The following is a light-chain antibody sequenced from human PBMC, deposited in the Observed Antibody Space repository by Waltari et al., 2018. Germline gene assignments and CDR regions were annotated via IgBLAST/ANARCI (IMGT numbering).Light chain of an antibody. CDR1: RSNIGDNY. Sequence: ASGSPGQTVTISCSGTRSNIGDNYVYWYQQVPPTAPRLLIYKNNQRPSGVTDRFSGSKSGTSATLAISALRSEDAATYYCTAWDDSLSSMIFGGGTKVTVL. V-gene: IGLV1-47*01. CDR2: KNN. J-gene: IGLJ2*01. CDR3: TAWDDSLSSMI.